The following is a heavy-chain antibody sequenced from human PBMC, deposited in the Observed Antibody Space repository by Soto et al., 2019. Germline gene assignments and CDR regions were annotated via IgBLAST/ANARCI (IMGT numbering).Heavy chain of an antibody. Sequence: ASVKVSCKASGYTFTSYYMHWVRQAPGQGLEWMGIINPSGGSTSYAQKFQGRVTMTTDESTSTAHMELSSLRSEDTAVYYCARLRGSFSDYWGQGTLVTVSS. D-gene: IGHD6-13*01. CDR1: GYTFTSYY. CDR2: INPSGGST. J-gene: IGHJ4*02. CDR3: ARLRGSFSDY. V-gene: IGHV1-46*01.